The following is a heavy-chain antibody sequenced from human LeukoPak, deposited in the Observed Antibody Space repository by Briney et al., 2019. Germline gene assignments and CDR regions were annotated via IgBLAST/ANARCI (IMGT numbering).Heavy chain of an antibody. Sequence: SETLSLTCAVSGGSISTHYWSWIRQPAGKGLEWIGRIYTSGSTNYNPSLESRVTMSIDMSKNQFSLRLRSVTAADTAVYYCAREYCSGYNCNSKFYFDFWGQGTLVTVS. D-gene: IGHD2-15*01. J-gene: IGHJ4*02. CDR2: IYTSGST. CDR1: GGSISTHY. CDR3: AREYCSGYNCNSKFYFDF. V-gene: IGHV4-4*07.